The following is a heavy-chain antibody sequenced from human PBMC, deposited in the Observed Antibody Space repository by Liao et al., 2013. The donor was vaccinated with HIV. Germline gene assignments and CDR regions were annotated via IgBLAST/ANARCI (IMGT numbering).Heavy chain of an antibody. Sequence: QVQLQQWGAGLLKPSETLSLTCAVSGGSISNYYWSWIRQPAGKGLEWIGHIYTSGSSKYNPSLKSRITISVDTSKNQFSLKLSSVTAADTAVYYCARTDQYYDFWNGYENWFDPWGQGTLVTVSS. CDR3: ARTDQYYDFWNGYENWFDP. D-gene: IGHD3-3*01. J-gene: IGHJ5*02. CDR1: GGSISNYY. V-gene: IGHV4-59*10. CDR2: IYTSGSS.